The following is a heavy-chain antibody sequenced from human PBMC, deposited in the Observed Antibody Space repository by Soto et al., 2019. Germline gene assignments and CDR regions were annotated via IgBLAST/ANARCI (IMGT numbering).Heavy chain of an antibody. V-gene: IGHV5-51*01. Sequence: LGESLKISCKGSGYRFTNYWIGWVRQMPGKGLEWMGIIYPGDSDSRYSPSFQGQVTISADKSISTAYLQWSSLKASDTAMYYCARGSGTMNNWFDPWGQGTLVTVS. CDR1: GYRFTNYW. CDR3: ARGSGTMNNWFDP. CDR2: IYPGDSDS. J-gene: IGHJ5*02. D-gene: IGHD1-26*01.